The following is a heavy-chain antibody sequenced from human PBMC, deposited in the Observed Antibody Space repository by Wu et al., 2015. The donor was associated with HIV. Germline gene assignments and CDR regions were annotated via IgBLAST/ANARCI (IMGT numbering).Heavy chain of an antibody. J-gene: IGHJ4*03. CDR3: ARTYYYDSSVIPDY. D-gene: IGHD3-22*01. CDR2: MNPNSGNT. Sequence: QEQLVQSETEMKRPGASLKVSCKASGYTFTDYDINWVRQATGQGLEWMGWMNPNSGNTGYPQKFQGRVTMTRDTSISTAYMELSSLRSEDTAVYYCARTYYYDSSVIPDYVGQGRWSTVSS. V-gene: IGHV1-8*01. CDR1: GYTFTDYD.